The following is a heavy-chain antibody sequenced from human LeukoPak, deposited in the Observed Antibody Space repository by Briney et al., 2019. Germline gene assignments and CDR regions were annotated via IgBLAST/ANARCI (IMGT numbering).Heavy chain of an antibody. Sequence: SETLSLICTVSGGSMRSYYWSWIRQPPGKGLEWIGYIYYSGSTNYNPSLKSRVTISVDTSKNQFSLKLSSVTAADTAVYYCARGTPAYYSYWGQGTLVTVSS. V-gene: IGHV4-59*12. D-gene: IGHD3-10*01. CDR2: IYYSGST. CDR3: ARGTPAYYSY. J-gene: IGHJ4*02. CDR1: GGSMRSYY.